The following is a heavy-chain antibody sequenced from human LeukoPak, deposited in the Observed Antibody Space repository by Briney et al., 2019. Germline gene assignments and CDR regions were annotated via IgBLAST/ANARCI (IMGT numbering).Heavy chain of an antibody. D-gene: IGHD3-10*01. CDR1: GGSISSGGYY. J-gene: IGHJ5*02. CDR3: ARRFYGSGSIDP. CDR2: IYYSGST. Sequence: SSQTLSLTCAVSGGSISSGGYYWSWIRQPPGKGLEWIGYIYYSGSTYCNPSLKSRVTISVDTSKNQFSLKLSSVTAADTAVYYCARRFYGSGSIDPWGQGTLVIVSS. V-gene: IGHV4-30-4*01.